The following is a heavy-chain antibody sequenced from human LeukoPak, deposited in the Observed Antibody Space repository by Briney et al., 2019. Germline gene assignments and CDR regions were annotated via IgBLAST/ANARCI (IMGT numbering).Heavy chain of an antibody. Sequence: GGSLRLSCAASGFTFYSYTMNWVRQAPGKGLECVASISRSSSEIYYIDSVKGRFTLSRDNAKSSLYLQMNSLRVEDTGVYYCTRESLGSGYPGFWGQGVLVTVSS. CDR3: TRESLGSGYPGF. V-gene: IGHV3-21*01. CDR2: ISRSSSEI. D-gene: IGHD3-3*01. CDR1: GFTFYSYT. J-gene: IGHJ4*02.